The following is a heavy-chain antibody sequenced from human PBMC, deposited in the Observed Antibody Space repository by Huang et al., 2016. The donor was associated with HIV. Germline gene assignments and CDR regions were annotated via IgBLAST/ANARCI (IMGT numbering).Heavy chain of an antibody. CDR1: GFNFNNYA. J-gene: IGHJ4*02. D-gene: IGHD3-10*01. Sequence: EVQLLESGGGLVQPGGSLRLSCAASGFNFNNYAMNWVRQAPGKGLKGVATISGNGGSTYYADSVKGRFTISRDNSKNTLYLHMNSLRVEDTAVYYCAKGIKSSGSYYFDYWGQGTLVTVSS. CDR3: AKGIKSSGSYYFDY. CDR2: ISGNGGST. V-gene: IGHV3-23*01.